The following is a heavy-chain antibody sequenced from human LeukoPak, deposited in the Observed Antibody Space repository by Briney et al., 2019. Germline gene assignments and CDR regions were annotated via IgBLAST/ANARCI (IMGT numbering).Heavy chain of an antibody. V-gene: IGHV3-48*03. J-gene: IGHJ3*02. Sequence: GGSLRLSCAASGFTFSSHEMTWARRAPGEGLEWASHISSVDYRTYYADSVKGRFTISRDNAKNSLYLQMNSLRVEDTAVYYCARENRGDLNAIDIWGQGTVVTVSS. CDR2: ISSVDYRT. D-gene: IGHD1-14*01. CDR3: ARENRGDLNAIDI. CDR1: GFTFSSHE.